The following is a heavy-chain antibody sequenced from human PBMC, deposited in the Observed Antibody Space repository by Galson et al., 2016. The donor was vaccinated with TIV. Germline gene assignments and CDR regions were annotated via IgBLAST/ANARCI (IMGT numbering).Heavy chain of an antibody. CDR3: ARDQIGSYPD. V-gene: IGHV3-72*01. D-gene: IGHD1-26*01. CDR1: GFTFSDYF. J-gene: IGHJ4*02. CDR2: ATDKSSGYTT. Sequence: LRLSCAASGFTFSDYFMDWVRQFPGKGLEWVGRATDKSSGYTTEYAASVRGRFTISRDDSKDSLYLQMNSLKTEDTAVYYCARDQIGSYPDWGQGTLVTVSS.